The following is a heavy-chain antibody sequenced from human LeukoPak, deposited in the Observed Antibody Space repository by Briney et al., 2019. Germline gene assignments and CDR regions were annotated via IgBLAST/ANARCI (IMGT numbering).Heavy chain of an antibody. CDR1: GYTFTGYY. D-gene: IGHD3-3*01. Sequence: EASVKVSCKASGYTFTGYYMHWVRQAPGQGLEWMGRTNPNSGGTNYAQKFQGRVTMTRDTSISTAYMELSRLRSDDTAVYYCARTYYDFWSGHLYYFDYWGQGTLVTVSS. CDR2: TNPNSGGT. V-gene: IGHV1-2*06. CDR3: ARTYYDFWSGHLYYFDY. J-gene: IGHJ4*02.